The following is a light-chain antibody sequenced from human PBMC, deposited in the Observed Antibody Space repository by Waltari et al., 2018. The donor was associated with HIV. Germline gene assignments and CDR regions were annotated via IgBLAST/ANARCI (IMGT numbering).Light chain of an antibody. V-gene: IGKV3-20*01. CDR1: QSVRSAS. CDR3: QQYAASPLT. Sequence: EIVLTQSPGTLSLSPGERATLSSRASQSVRSASLAWYHQKPGQAPRLLIFGASSRAPGIPDRFSGSGAVTDFILTISRLEPEDCAVYYCQQYAASPLTFGGGTRVEIK. CDR2: GAS. J-gene: IGKJ4*01.